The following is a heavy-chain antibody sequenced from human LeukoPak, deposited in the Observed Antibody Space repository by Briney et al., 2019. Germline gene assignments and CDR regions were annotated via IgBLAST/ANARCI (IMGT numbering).Heavy chain of an antibody. J-gene: IGHJ4*02. CDR1: GSSFSGSS. CDR2: IKQDGNEK. D-gene: IGHD3-10*01. Sequence: QPGGSLRLSCVASGSSFSGSSMSWVRQAAGKGLDWVANIKQDGNEKHYVDSVEGRFTISRDNAKNSLYLQMNSLRAEDTAVYYCARDRKVVHGIMVRDPIIDYWGQGTLVTVSS. V-gene: IGHV3-7*03. CDR3: ARDRKVVHGIMVRDPIIDY.